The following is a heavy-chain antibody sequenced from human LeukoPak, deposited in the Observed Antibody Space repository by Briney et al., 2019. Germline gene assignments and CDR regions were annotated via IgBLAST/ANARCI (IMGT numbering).Heavy chain of an antibody. J-gene: IGHJ4*02. V-gene: IGHV4-59*08. CDR1: GGSISSYY. CDR3: ARQTSSYSSGWYVFDY. D-gene: IGHD6-19*01. Sequence: PSETLSLTCTVSGGSISSYYWSWIRQPPGKGLEWIGYIYYSGSTNYNPSLKSRVTISVDTSKNQFSLKLSSVTAADTAVYYCARQTSSYSSGWYVFDYWGQGTLVTVSS. CDR2: IYYSGST.